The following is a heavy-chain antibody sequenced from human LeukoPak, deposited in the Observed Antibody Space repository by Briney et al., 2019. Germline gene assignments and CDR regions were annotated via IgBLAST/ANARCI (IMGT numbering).Heavy chain of an antibody. V-gene: IGHV4-39*07. CDR2: IYYHGDT. CDR3: ARDTQV. CDR1: DDSLTSSSYF. J-gene: IGHJ6*04. Sequence: SETLSLTCTVSDDSLTSSSYFWGWIRQPPGKGLEWIGSIYYHGDTFYSPPLKSRVTISVDTSKNQFSLKLSSVTAADTAVYYCARDTQVWGKGTTVTVSS.